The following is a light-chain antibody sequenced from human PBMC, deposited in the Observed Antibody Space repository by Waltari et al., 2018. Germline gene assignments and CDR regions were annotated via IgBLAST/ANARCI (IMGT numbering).Light chain of an antibody. CDR1: QTVTSDY. Sequence: EVVLAQSPGTLSLSPGEGATLSCRAGQTVTSDYVAWYQQKPGQAPRLLIYGAINRATGIADRFSGSGSGTDFTLTITRVEPEDSGVYYCQQYGNSPTTFGQGTRVEIK. V-gene: IGKV3-20*01. CDR2: GAI. CDR3: QQYGNSPTT. J-gene: IGKJ1*01.